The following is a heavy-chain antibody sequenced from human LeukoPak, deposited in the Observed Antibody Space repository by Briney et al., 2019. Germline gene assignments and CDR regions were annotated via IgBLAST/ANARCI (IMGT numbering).Heavy chain of an antibody. Sequence: PSEILSLTCGVFGGSFNDYYWTWIRQPPGQGLEWIGEISHSGSSTYNASLKGRVVISLDTSKSHFSLSLISVTAADTAVYYCAGTRRSYGDFVLPLDPWGQGVLVTVSS. J-gene: IGHJ5*02. CDR1: GGSFNDYY. CDR2: ISHSGSS. CDR3: AGTRRSYGDFVLPLDP. V-gene: IGHV4-34*01. D-gene: IGHD4-17*01.